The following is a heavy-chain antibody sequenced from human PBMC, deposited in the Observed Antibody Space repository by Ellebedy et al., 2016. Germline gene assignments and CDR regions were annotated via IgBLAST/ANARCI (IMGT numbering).Heavy chain of an antibody. V-gene: IGHV3-15*01. CDR1: GFTFSNAW. J-gene: IGHJ4*02. CDR3: ARSTGVVNFDY. Sequence: GGSLRLXXAASGFTFSNAWMSWVRQAPGKGLEWVGRIKSKTDGGTTDYAAPVKGRFTISRDDSKNTLYLQMNSLRAEDTAVYYCARSTGVVNFDYWGQGTLVTVSS. CDR2: IKSKTDGGTT. D-gene: IGHD3-3*01.